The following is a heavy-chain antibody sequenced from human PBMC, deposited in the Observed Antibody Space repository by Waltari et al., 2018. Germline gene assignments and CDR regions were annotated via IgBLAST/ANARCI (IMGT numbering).Heavy chain of an antibody. CDR2: INPNSGGT. V-gene: IGHV1-2*02. Sequence: QVQLVQSGAEVKKPGASVKVSCKASGYTFTGYYMHWVRQAPGQGLEWMGWINPNSGGTNYAQKFQGRVTMTRDTSISTAYMELSRLRSDDTAVYYCATAIIVGATVSALPTFDIWGQGTMVTVSS. CDR3: ATAIIVGATVSALPTFDI. D-gene: IGHD1-26*01. J-gene: IGHJ3*02. CDR1: GYTFTGYY.